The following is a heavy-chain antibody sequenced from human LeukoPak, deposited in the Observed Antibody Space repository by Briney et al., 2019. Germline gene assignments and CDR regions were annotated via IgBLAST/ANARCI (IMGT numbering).Heavy chain of an antibody. CDR3: ARDTNWFDP. Sequence: PGGSLRLSCAASGFTFSSYAMHWVRQAPGKGLEWVAVISYDGSNKYYADSVKGRFTISRYNSKNTLYLQMNSLRAEDTAVYYCARDTNWFDPWGQGTLVTVSS. CDR1: GFTFSSYA. V-gene: IGHV3-30-3*01. CDR2: ISYDGSNK. J-gene: IGHJ5*02.